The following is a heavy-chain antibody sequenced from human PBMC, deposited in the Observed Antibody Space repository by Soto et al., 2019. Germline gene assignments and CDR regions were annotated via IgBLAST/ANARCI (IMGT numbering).Heavy chain of an antibody. Sequence: ASVKVSCKASGGTFSSYAISWVRQAPGQGLEWMGGIIPIFGTANYAQKFQGRVTITADESTSTAYMELSSLRSEDTAVYYCASGFWGSGYYYYGMDVWGQGTTVTVSS. CDR3: ASGFWGSGYYYYGMDV. CDR2: IIPIFGTA. V-gene: IGHV1-69*13. J-gene: IGHJ6*02. CDR1: GGTFSSYA. D-gene: IGHD3-16*01.